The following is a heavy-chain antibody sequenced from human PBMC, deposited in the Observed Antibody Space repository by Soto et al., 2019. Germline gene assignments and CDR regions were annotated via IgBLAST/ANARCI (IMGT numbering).Heavy chain of an antibody. J-gene: IGHJ6*03. V-gene: IGHV3-74*01. D-gene: IGHD3-9*01. CDR1: GFTFSSYW. CDR3: ARDSDGDYDILTGYYIYYYMDV. CDR2: INSDGSST. Sequence: EVQLVESGGGLVQPGGSLRLSCAACGFTFSSYWMHWVRQAPGKGLVWVSRINSDGSSTSYADSVKGRFTISRDNAKNTLYLQMNSLRAEDTAVYYCARDSDGDYDILTGYYIYYYMDVWGKGTTVTVSS.